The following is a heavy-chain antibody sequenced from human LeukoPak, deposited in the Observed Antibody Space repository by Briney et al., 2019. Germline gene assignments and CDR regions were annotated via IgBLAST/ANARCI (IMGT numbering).Heavy chain of an antibody. CDR2: IYYSGST. D-gene: IGHD3-10*01. V-gene: IGHV4-39*01. Sequence: PSETLSLTCTVSGDSISSSRLYWGWIRQPPGKGLEWIGSIYYSGSTYYNPSLKSRVTISVDTSRNQFSLKLTSVTAADTAVYYCARYGGSYGSTSQIDYWGQGTLVTVSS. J-gene: IGHJ4*02. CDR1: GDSISSSRLY. CDR3: ARYGGSYGSTSQIDY.